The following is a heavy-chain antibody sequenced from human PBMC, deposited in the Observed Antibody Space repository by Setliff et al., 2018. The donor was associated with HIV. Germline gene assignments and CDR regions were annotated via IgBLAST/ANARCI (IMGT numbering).Heavy chain of an antibody. J-gene: IGHJ6*03. V-gene: IGHV4-59*01. CDR3: ARGNYDTSDYYTNFYYYYM. D-gene: IGHD3-22*01. CDR1: GDPISTYY. CDR2: VYYSGST. Sequence: SETLSLTCTVSGDPISTYYWSWVRKPPGKGLEWIGYVYYSGSTSYSPSLRGRVTMSVDPSKNQFSLKLNSVTAADTAIYYCARGNYDTSDYYTNFYYYYM.